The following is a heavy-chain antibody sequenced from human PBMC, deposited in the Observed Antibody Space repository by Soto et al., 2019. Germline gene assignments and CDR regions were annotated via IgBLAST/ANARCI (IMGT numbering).Heavy chain of an antibody. CDR3: ARQVSRTECYPCFDI. J-gene: IGHJ4*02. V-gene: IGHV4-59*08. CDR1: DGSSRGYY. D-gene: IGHD3-16*02. CDR2: IYESGST. Sequence: SVPWSVADGSSRGYYWSRIRQTPGKGLEWAGYIYESGSTNYNPSLKSRVTMSVDTSKNQISLKLSSVTAADTAVYYCARQVSRTECYPCFDISGQGVLVTVSS.